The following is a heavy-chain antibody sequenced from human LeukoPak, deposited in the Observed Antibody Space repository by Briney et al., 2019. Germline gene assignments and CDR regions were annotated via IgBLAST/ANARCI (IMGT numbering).Heavy chain of an antibody. CDR3: ARDGGSSTKEPTGGYYYYGMDV. CDR2: INANSGAT. Sequence: GGSLRLSCAASGFAFSFFAMSWLRQPPGKGLEWVSTINANSGATSYAASVRGRFTISRDNSKNKLYLQLNSLRAEDTAVYYCARDGGSSTKEPTGGYYYYGMDVWGQGTTVTVSS. CDR1: GFAFSFFA. D-gene: IGHD1-1*01. V-gene: IGHV3-23*01. J-gene: IGHJ6*02.